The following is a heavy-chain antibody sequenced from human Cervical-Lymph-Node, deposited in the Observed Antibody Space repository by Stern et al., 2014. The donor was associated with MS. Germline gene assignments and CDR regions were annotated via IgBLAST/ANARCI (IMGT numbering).Heavy chain of an antibody. D-gene: IGHD1-26*01. V-gene: IGHV3-74*02. J-gene: IGHJ4*02. Sequence: EVQLVESGGGLVQPGGSLRLSCAASGFTFNHYVMHWVRQVPGKGLVWVSRINSDGSSTTYADSVKGRFTISRDIPKNTVYLQMNSLRAEDTAVYYCVRAGLPGSSYYFDQWGQGTLVTVSS. CDR2: INSDGSST. CDR3: VRAGLPGSSYYFDQ. CDR1: GFTFNHYV.